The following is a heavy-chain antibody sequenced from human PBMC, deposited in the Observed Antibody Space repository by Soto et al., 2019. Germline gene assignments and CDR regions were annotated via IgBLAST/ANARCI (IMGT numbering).Heavy chain of an antibody. CDR1: GGSFSGYY. Sequence: SETLSLTCAVYGGSFSGYYWSWIRQPPGKGLEWIGSIYYSGSTYYNPSLKSRVTISVDTSKNQFSLKLSSVTAADTAVYYCARPGSSWYKNNWFDPWGQGTLVTVSS. D-gene: IGHD6-13*01. V-gene: IGHV4-34*01. CDR2: IYYSGST. CDR3: ARPGSSWYKNNWFDP. J-gene: IGHJ5*02.